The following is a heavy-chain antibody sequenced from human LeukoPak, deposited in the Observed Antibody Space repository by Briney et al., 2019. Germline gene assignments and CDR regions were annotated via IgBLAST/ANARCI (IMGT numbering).Heavy chain of an antibody. D-gene: IGHD3-10*01. CDR1: GGSFSGYY. CDR3: ARGWWSDLVRGVPSFVWDY. V-gene: IGHV4-34*01. J-gene: IGHJ4*02. CDR2: INHSGST. Sequence: SETLSLTCAVYGGSFSGYYWSWIRQPPGKGLDWIGEINHSGSTNYNPSLKSRVTISVDTSKNQFSLKLSSVTAADVAVYYCARGWWSDLVRGVPSFVWDYWGQGTLVTVSS.